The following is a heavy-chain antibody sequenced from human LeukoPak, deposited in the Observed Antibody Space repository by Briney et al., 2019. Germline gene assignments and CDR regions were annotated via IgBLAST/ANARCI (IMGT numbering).Heavy chain of an antibody. CDR1: GGTFSSYA. D-gene: IGHD1-26*01. V-gene: IGHV1-69*05. J-gene: IGHJ6*03. Sequence: GASVKVSCKASGGTFSSYAISWVRQAPGQGLEWMGGIIPIFGTANYAQKFQGRVTITTDESTSTAYMEPSSLRSEDTAVYYCASRGGNYVDYYYMDVWGKGTTVTVSS. CDR3: ASRGGNYVDYYYMDV. CDR2: IIPIFGTA.